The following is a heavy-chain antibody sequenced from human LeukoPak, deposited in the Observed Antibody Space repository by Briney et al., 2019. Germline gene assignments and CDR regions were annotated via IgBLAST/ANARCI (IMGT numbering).Heavy chain of an antibody. Sequence: GGSLRLSCVASGFTFSSYSVNWVRQPPGKGLEWVSSISSSSTYIYYADSLKGRFTISRDNAKNSLFLQMNSLRAEDTAVYYCARGPTSGYGRDYFDYWGQGTPVTVSS. J-gene: IGHJ4*02. CDR2: ISSSSTYI. D-gene: IGHD5-12*01. V-gene: IGHV3-21*01. CDR3: ARGPTSGYGRDYFDY. CDR1: GFTFSSYS.